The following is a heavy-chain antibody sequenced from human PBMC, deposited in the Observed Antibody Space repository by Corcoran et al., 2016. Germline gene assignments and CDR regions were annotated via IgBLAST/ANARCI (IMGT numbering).Heavy chain of an antibody. CDR2: IHSGGTT. Sequence: QVQLQESGPGLVKPSETLSLTCTVSGGSINNYYWSWIRQPPGKGLEWIVYIHSGGTTKYNPSLNSRVTISVDTSKNQFFLELRSVTAADTAVYYCAGHIPGPFDIWGQGTVVTVSS. D-gene: IGHD2-21*01. CDR3: AGHIPGPFDI. J-gene: IGHJ3*02. CDR1: GGSINNYY. V-gene: IGHV4-59*01.